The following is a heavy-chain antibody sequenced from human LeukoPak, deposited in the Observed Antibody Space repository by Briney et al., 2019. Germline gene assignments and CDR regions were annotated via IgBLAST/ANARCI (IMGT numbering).Heavy chain of an antibody. D-gene: IGHD1-14*01. CDR3: ARHITGTFDI. V-gene: IGHV4-4*09. Sequence: SETLSLTCTVSGGSISSYYWSWIRQPPGKGLEWIGYIYTSGSTNYNPSLKSRVTISVDTSKNQFSLKLSSVTAADTAVYYCARHITGTFDIWGQGTKVTVSS. CDR2: IYTSGST. CDR1: GGSISSYY. J-gene: IGHJ3*02.